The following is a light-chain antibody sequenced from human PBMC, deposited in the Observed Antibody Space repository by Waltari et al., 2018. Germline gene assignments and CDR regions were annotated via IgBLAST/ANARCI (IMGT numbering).Light chain of an antibody. J-gene: IGLJ2*01. V-gene: IGLV2-8*01. CDR1: SSDIGRYNH. Sequence: QSALTQPPSASGPPGQPVTISCTGTSSDIGRYNHVSWFQPHPSKAPKLMIFEVSKRPSGVPVRCFGSRSGNAASLTVSGRQAEDEADYYCTSYAGNDVVIGGGTKLTVL. CDR3: TSYAGNDVV. CDR2: EVS.